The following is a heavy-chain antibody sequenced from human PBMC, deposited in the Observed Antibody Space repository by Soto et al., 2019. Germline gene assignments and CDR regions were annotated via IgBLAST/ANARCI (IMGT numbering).Heavy chain of an antibody. D-gene: IGHD3-16*01. CDR1: RFTFSSYA. V-gene: IGHV3-23*01. CDR3: AKAGTFLGVFITSFAF. Sequence: GGSLRLSCAASRFTFSSYAMCWVRQAPGKGLEWVSCISVSGGSTYYADSVKGRFTISRDNSKNTLYLRMNSLRAEDTAGYYCAKAGTFLGVFITSFAFGRQGTVVTVSS. J-gene: IGHJ4*02. CDR2: ISVSGGST.